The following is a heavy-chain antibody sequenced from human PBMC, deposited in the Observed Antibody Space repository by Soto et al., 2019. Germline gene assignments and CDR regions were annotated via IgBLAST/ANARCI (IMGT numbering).Heavy chain of an antibody. V-gene: IGHV4-31*02. CDR3: ARGSIAVAVYRYFDY. CDR2: IYYSGST. J-gene: IGHJ4*02. Sequence: TCTVSGGSISSGGYYWSWIRQHPGKGLEWIGYIYYSGSTYYNPSLKSRVTISVDTSKNQFSLKLSSVTAADTAVYYCARGSIAVAVYRYFDYWGQGTLVTVSS. D-gene: IGHD6-19*01. CDR1: GGSISSGGYY.